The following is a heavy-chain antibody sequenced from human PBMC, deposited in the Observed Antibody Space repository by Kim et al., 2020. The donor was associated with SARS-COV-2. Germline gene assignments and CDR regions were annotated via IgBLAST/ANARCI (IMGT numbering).Heavy chain of an antibody. CDR2: ISGSGGST. CDR3: AKVRARLLGYYYYGMDV. D-gene: IGHD2-8*02. CDR1: GFTFSSYA. V-gene: IGHV3-23*01. J-gene: IGHJ6*02. Sequence: GGSLRLSCAASGFTFSSYAMSWVRQAPGKGLEWVSAISGSGGSTYYADSVKGWFTISRDNSKNTLYLQMNSLRAEDTAVYYCAKVRARLLGYYYYGMDVWGQGTTVTVSS.